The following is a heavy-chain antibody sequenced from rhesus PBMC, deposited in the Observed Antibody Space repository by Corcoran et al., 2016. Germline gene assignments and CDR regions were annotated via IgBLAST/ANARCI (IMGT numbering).Heavy chain of an antibody. CDR3: AIGIAAAVVFDY. Sequence: QVQLVQSGAEVKKPGASVKLSCKASGYTFTSYSINWVRQALGQGLEWRGWINPSKVKTSYAQKFQGSVTMTRDTSTTTAYMELGSLRSEDTAVYYCAIGIAAAVVFDYWGQRVLVTVSS. V-gene: IGHV1-200*01. CDR1: GYTFTSYS. J-gene: IGHJ4*01. CDR2: INPSKVKT. D-gene: IGHD6-31*01.